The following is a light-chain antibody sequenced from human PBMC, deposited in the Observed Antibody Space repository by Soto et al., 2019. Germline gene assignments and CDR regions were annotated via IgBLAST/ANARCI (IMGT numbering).Light chain of an antibody. J-gene: IGLJ1*01. CDR3: SSYTSISTYV. CDR2: EVS. V-gene: IGLV2-14*01. CDR1: SSDVGGFNY. Sequence: QSALSQPASVSGSPGQSITISCTATSSDVGGFNYVSWVQQHPGKAPKLTIYEVSNRPSGVSNRFSGSKSGNTASLTISGLQAEDEADYYCSSYTSISTYVFGTGTKVTVL.